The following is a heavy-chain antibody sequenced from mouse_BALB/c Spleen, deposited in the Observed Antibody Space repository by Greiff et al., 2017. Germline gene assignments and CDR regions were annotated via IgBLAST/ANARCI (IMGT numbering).Heavy chain of an antibody. CDR2: ISTYYGDA. J-gene: IGHJ3*01. CDR3: ARSGGYYGTWFAY. D-gene: IGHD1-2*01. CDR1: GYTFTDYA. Sequence: VQLQQSGAELVRPGVSVKISCKGSGYTFTDYAMHWVKQSHAKSLEWIGVISTYYGDASYNQKFKGKATMTVDKSSSTAYMELARLTSEDSAIYYCARSGGYYGTWFAYWGQGTLVTVSA. V-gene: IGHV1S137*01.